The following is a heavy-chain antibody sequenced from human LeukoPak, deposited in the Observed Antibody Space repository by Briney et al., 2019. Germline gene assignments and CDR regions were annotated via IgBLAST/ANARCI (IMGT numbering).Heavy chain of an antibody. CDR2: ISGSSTSI. V-gene: IGHV3-21*01. D-gene: IGHD2-15*01. J-gene: IGHJ5*02. Sequence: GGSLRLSGATSGFMSNTYTVSWVRQAPGKGLEWVSSISGSSTSIHYADSVKGRFTISRDNAKNSLYLQMDSLRAEDTAVYYCASLGGFCSRGFCSWGRGALVIVSS. CDR3: ASLGGFCSRGFCS. CDR1: GFMSNTYT.